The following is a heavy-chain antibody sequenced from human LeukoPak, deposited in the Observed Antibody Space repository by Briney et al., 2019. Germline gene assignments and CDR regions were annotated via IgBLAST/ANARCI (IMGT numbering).Heavy chain of an antibody. CDR3: ARTIFGVVILFDY. Sequence: SETLSLTCTVSGYSISSGYYWGWIRQPPGKGLEWIGSIYHSGSTYYNPSLKSRVTISVDTSKNQFSLKLSSVTAADTAVYYCARTIFGVVILFDYWGQGTLVTVSS. CDR2: IYHSGST. V-gene: IGHV4-38-2*02. J-gene: IGHJ4*02. CDR1: GYSISSGYY. D-gene: IGHD3-3*01.